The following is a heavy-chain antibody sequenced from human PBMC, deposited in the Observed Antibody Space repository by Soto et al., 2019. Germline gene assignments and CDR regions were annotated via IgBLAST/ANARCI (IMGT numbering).Heavy chain of an antibody. CDR1: GGSFSGYY. CDR2: INHSGST. CDR3: ARGPFNWNYRRSRYMDV. D-gene: IGHD1-7*01. J-gene: IGHJ6*03. Sequence: SETLSLTCAVYGGSFSGYYWSWIRQPPGKGLEWIGEINHSGSTNYNPSLKSRVTISVDTSENQFSLKLSSVTAADTAVYYCARGPFNWNYRRSRYMDVWGKGTTVTVSS. V-gene: IGHV4-34*01.